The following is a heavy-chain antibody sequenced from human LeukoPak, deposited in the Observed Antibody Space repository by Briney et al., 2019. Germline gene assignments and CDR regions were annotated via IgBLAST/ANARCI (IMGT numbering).Heavy chain of an antibody. CDR2: RYSGVNT. Sequence: PGGSLRLSCAASGFIVSSKYMSCVRQAPGMGLEWVSVRYSGVNTYYADSVKGRFNISRDNSKNTLYLQMNSLRVEDTAVYYCAREGCRRDTSYYRGAFDIWGQGTMVTVSS. D-gene: IGHD2-2*01. CDR1: GFIVSSKY. CDR3: AREGCRRDTSYYRGAFDI. J-gene: IGHJ3*02. V-gene: IGHV3-53*01.